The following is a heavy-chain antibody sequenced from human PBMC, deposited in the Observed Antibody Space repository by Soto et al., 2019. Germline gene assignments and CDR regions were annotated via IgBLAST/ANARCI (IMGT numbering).Heavy chain of an antibody. CDR3: ARSRFLDV. CDR2: INYSGST. V-gene: IGHV4-34*02. CDR1: GGSFSGYY. J-gene: IGHJ6*04. Sequence: QVQLQQWGAGLLKPSETLSLTCAVSGGSFSGYYWSWIRQPPGKGLEWIGDINYSGSTDDNPSLRSRVTISIDTSKNQFSLKLSSVTAADTAVYYCARSRFLDVWGKGTTVTVAS.